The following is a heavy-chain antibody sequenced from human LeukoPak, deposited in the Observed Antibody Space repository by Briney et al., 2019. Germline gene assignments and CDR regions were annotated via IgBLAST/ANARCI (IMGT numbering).Heavy chain of an antibody. J-gene: IGHJ6*03. Sequence: SETLSLTCTVSGYSISSGYYWGWIRQPPGKGLEWIGSIYHSGSAYYNPSLKSRVTISVDTSKNQFSLKLSSVTAADTAVYYCARGWAVAGYYYYYMDVWGKGTTVTVSS. V-gene: IGHV4-38-2*02. CDR3: ARGWAVAGYYYYYMDV. D-gene: IGHD6-19*01. CDR2: IYHSGSA. CDR1: GYSISSGYY.